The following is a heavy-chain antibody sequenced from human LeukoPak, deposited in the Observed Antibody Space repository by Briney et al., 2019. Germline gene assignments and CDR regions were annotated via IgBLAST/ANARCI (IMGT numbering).Heavy chain of an antibody. J-gene: IGHJ4*02. CDR3: ARASPYSQIDY. CDR2: ISAYNGNT. CDR1: GYTFTSYG. V-gene: IGHV1-18*01. Sequence: GASVKVSCKASGYTFTSYGISWVRQAPGQGLEWMGWISAYNGNTNYAQKFQGRVTMTRDMSTSTVYMELSSLRSEDTAVYYCARASPYSQIDYWGQGTLVTVSS. D-gene: IGHD5-18*01.